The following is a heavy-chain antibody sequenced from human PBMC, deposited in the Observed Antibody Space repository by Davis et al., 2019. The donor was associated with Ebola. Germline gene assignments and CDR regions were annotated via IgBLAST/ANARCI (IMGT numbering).Heavy chain of an antibody. CDR3: ARGWLRGGMDV. D-gene: IGHD5-18*01. CDR2: TYYKSKWYN. CDR1: GDSVSSAG. V-gene: IGHV6-1*01. J-gene: IGHJ6*04. Sequence: PSETLSLICAISGDSVSSAGWNWIRQSPSRGLEWLGRTYYKSKWYNDYAVSVKSRITINPDTSKNQFSLQLNSVTPEDTALYYCARGWLRGGMDVWGEGTTVTVSS.